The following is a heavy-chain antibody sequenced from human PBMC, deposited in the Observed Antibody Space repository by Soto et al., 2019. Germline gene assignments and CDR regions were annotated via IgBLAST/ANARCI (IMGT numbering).Heavy chain of an antibody. Sequence: PGGSLRLSCAASEFSFRSYWMTWVRQAPGKGLEWVALINEDGSQKYYVGSVKGRFIISRDNAKDSVYMQMDSLRAGDTAVYFCASVGRYGWAFDPGGQGTLVPVS. CDR2: INEDGSQK. D-gene: IGHD5-18*01. J-gene: IGHJ5*02. CDR3: ASVGRYGWAFDP. V-gene: IGHV3-7*01. CDR1: EFSFRSYW.